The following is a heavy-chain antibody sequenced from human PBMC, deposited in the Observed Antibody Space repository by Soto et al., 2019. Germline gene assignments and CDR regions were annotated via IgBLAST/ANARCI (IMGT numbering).Heavy chain of an antibody. CDR1: GFTFSDYY. D-gene: IGHD2-15*01. V-gene: IGHV3-11*01. CDR2: ISSSGSTI. J-gene: IGHJ5*02. CDR3: ARQHHHSMVVVVAATDNWFDP. Sequence: PGGSLRLSCAASGFTFSDYYMSWIRQAPGKGLEWVSYISSSGSTIYYADSVKGRFTISRDNAKNSLYLQMNSLRAEDTAVYYRARQHHHSMVVVVAATDNWFDPWGRGTLVTVSS.